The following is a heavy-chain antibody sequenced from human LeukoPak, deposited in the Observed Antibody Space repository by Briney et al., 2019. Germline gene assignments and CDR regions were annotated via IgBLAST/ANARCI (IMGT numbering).Heavy chain of an antibody. Sequence: PSETLSLTCAVYGGSFSGYYWSWIRQPPGKGLEWVANIKQDGSEKYYVDSVKGRFTISRDNAKNSLYLQMNSLRAEDTAVYYCARDGVEMATITRINWFDPWGQGTLVTVSS. CDR1: GGSFSGYY. CDR2: IKQDGSEK. V-gene: IGHV3-7*01. J-gene: IGHJ5*02. D-gene: IGHD5-24*01. CDR3: ARDGVEMATITRINWFDP.